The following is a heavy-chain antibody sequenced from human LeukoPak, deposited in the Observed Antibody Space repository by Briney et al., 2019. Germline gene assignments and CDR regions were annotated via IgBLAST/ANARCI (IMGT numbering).Heavy chain of an antibody. J-gene: IGHJ4*02. CDR3: AKDRAIFGVVTFFDY. V-gene: IGHV3-30*02. Sequence: GGSLRLSCAASGFTVSSYYMRWVRQAPGKGLEWVSSIRCGSSYKYYADSVKGRFTISRDNSKNTLYLQMNSLRAEDTAVCYCAKDRAIFGVVTFFDYWDQGTLVIVSS. CDR1: GFTVSSYY. CDR2: IRCGSSYK. D-gene: IGHD3-3*01.